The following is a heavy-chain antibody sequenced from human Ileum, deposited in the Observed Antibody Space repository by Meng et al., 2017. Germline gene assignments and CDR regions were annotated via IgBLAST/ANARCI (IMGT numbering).Heavy chain of an antibody. D-gene: IGHD6-19*01. J-gene: IGHJ4*02. V-gene: IGHV3-11*01. CDR1: GFSLSDYY. CDR2: ISSSGSTI. Sequence: GSPLRLSCAAPGFSLSDYYMSWIRQAPGKGLEWVSYISSSGSTIYYADAEKGRFTMSRDNAKNSIYLQMNRLRAEDTALYYCARDPVGMAVAATGAHWGQGTLVTVSS. CDR3: ARDPVGMAVAATGAH.